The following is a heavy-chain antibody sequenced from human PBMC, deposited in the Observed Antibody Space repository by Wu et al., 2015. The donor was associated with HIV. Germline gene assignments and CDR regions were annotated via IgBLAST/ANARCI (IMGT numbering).Heavy chain of an antibody. CDR1: GYTFTGYY. J-gene: IGHJ3*02. CDR2: INPNSGGT. D-gene: IGHD4-17*01. V-gene: IGHV1-2*02. Sequence: QVQLVQSGAEVKKPGASVKVSCKAPGYTFTGYYMHWVRQAPGQGLEWMGWINPNSGGTNYAQKFQGRVTMTRDTSISTAYMELSRLRSDDTAVYYCATTDFTVPSGGPDAFDIWGQGTMVTVSS. CDR3: ATTDFTVPSGGPDAFDI.